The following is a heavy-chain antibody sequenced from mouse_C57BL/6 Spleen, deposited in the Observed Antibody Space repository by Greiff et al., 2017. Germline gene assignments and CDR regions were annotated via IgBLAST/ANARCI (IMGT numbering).Heavy chain of an antibody. J-gene: IGHJ2*01. Sequence: EVKLMESEGGLVQPGSSMKLSCTASGFTFSDYYMAWVRQVPEKGLEWVANINYDGSSTYYLDSLKSRFIISRDNAKNILYLQMSSLKSEYTATYYCARDHYGSSYFDYWGQGTTLTVSS. CDR3: ARDHYGSSYFDY. D-gene: IGHD1-1*01. CDR2: INYDGSST. V-gene: IGHV5-16*01. CDR1: GFTFSDYY.